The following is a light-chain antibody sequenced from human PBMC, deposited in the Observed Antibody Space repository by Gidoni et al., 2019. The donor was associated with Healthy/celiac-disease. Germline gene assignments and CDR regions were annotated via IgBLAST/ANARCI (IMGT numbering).Light chain of an antibody. V-gene: IGLV2-14*01. Sequence: QSALTQPASVSVSPGQSITISCTGTSSDVGGYNYVSWYQQHPGKAPKLMIFEVSNRPSGVSNRFSGSKSANTASLTISGLQAEDEADYYCSSYTSSSTRVFGGGTKLTVL. CDR3: SSYTSSSTRV. CDR2: EVS. CDR1: SSDVGGYNY. J-gene: IGLJ3*02.